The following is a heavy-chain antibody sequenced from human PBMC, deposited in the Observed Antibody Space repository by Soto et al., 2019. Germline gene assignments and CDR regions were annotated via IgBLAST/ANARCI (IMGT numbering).Heavy chain of an antibody. CDR1: GFTFISYW. CDR2: IKQDGSEK. V-gene: IGHV3-7*01. CDR3: ARGGLRYFDWPRYYFDY. J-gene: IGHJ4*02. Sequence: WGSLRLSCAASGFTFISYWIIFFRQAPLKWLEWVANIKQDGSEKYYVDSVKGRFTISRDNAKNSLYLQMNSLRAEDTAVYYCARGGLRYFDWPRYYFDYWGQGTLVTVSS. D-gene: IGHD3-9*01.